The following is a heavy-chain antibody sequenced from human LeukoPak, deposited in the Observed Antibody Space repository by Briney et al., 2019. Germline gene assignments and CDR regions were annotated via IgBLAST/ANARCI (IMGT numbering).Heavy chain of an antibody. V-gene: IGHV4-59*01. D-gene: IGHD3-10*01. J-gene: IGHJ4*02. CDR2: IYYSGST. Sequence: SETLSLTCTVSGGSISSYYWSWIRQPPGKGLEWIGYIYYSGSTNYNPSLKSRVTISVDTTKNQFSLKLSSVTAADTAVYYCARSRAYDSGSSERPYYFDYWGQGTLVTVSS. CDR3: ARSRAYDSGSSERPYYFDY. CDR1: GGSISSYY.